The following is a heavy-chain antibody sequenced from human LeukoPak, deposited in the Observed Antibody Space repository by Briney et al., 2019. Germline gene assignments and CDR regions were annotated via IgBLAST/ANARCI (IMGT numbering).Heavy chain of an antibody. Sequence: ASVKVSCKASGYTFTSYDINWVRQATGQGLEWMGWMNPNSGNTGYAQKFQGRVTMTRNTSISTAYMELSSLRSEDTAVYYCARDYSSGWYFWFDPWGQGTLVTVSS. J-gene: IGHJ5*02. D-gene: IGHD6-19*01. CDR1: GYTFTSYD. V-gene: IGHV1-8*01. CDR3: ARDYSSGWYFWFDP. CDR2: MNPNSGNT.